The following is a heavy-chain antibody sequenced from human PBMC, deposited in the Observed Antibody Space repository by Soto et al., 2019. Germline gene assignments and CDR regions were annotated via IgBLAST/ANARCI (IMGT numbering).Heavy chain of an antibody. V-gene: IGHV3-23*01. CDR1: GFTFSSYA. CDR2: ISGSGGST. Sequence: GSLRLSCAASGFTFSSYAMSWVRQAPGKGLEWVSAISGSGGSTYDADSVKGRFTISRDNSKNTLYLQMNSLRAEDTAVYYCAKLRWPLPYYMDVWGKGTTVTVSS. D-gene: IGHD4-17*01. CDR3: AKLRWPLPYYMDV. J-gene: IGHJ6*03.